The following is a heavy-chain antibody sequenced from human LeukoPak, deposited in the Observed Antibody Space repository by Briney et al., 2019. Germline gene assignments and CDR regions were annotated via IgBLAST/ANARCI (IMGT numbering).Heavy chain of an antibody. V-gene: IGHV1-24*01. Sequence: GASVKVSCEVSGYTLTELSMHWVRQAPGKGLEWMGGFDPEDGETIYAQKFQGRVTMTEDTSTDTAYMELNSLRSEDTAVYYCATYPFDSSGYWIKFDYWGQGTLVTVSS. CDR2: FDPEDGET. D-gene: IGHD3-22*01. CDR3: ATYPFDSSGYWIKFDY. J-gene: IGHJ4*02. CDR1: GYTLTELS.